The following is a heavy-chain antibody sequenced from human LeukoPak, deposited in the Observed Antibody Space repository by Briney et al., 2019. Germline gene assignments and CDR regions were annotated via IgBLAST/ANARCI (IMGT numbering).Heavy chain of an antibody. D-gene: IGHD5-18*01. CDR2: IQSDGRNK. CDR1: GFSFSTYG. V-gene: IGHV3-30*02. J-gene: IGHJ6*03. CDR3: ARDRIQLWHDYYYYYMDV. Sequence: GGSLRLSCAASGFSFSTYGMHWVRQAPGKGLEWLAFIQSDGRNKYYADSVKGRFTISRDNSKNTLFLQMNSLRAEDTAVYYCARDRIQLWHDYYYYYMDVWGKGTTVTVSS.